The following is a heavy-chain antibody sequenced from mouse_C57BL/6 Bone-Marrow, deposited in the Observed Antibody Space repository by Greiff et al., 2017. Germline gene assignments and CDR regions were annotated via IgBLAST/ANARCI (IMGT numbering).Heavy chain of an antibody. CDR2: IYPGSGST. V-gene: IGHV1-55*01. CDR1: GYTFTSYW. D-gene: IGHD2-1*01. CDR3: ARNGNYPYYFDY. J-gene: IGHJ2*01. Sequence: QVQLKQSGAELVKPGASVKMSCKASGYTFTSYWITWVKQRPGQGLEWIGDIYPGSGSTNYNEKFKSKATLTVDTSSSTAYMQLSSLTSEDSAVYYCARNGNYPYYFDYWGQGTTLTVSS.